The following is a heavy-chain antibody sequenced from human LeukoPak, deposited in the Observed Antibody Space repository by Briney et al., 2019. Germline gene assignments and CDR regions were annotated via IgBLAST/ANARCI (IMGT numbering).Heavy chain of an antibody. J-gene: IGHJ6*03. V-gene: IGHV3-21*01. CDR1: GFTFSSYS. Sequence: GGSQRLSCAASGFTFSSYSMNWVRQAPGKGLEWVSSISSSSSYIYYADSVKGRFTISRDNAKNSLYLQMNSLRAEDTAVYYCARDWPKGDYYYYMDVWGKGTTVTVSS. CDR3: ARDWPKGDYYYYMDV. CDR2: ISSSSSYI. D-gene: IGHD3-16*01.